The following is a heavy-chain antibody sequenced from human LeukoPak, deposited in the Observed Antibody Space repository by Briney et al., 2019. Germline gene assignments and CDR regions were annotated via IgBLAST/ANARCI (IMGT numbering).Heavy chain of an antibody. CDR2: ISYDGSNK. V-gene: IGHV3-30*18. CDR3: AKETPGYFDY. J-gene: IGHJ4*02. CDR1: GFIVSSNY. Sequence: PGGSLRLSCAASGFIVSSNYMSWVRQAPGKGLEWVAVISYDGSNKYYADSVKGRFTISRDNSKNTLYLQMNSLRAEDTAVYYCAKETPGYFDYWGQGTLVTVSS.